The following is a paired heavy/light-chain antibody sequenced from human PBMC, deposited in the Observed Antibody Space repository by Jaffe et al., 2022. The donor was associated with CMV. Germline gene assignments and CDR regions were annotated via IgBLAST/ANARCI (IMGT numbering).Light chain of an antibody. V-gene: IGKV1-6*01. J-gene: IGKJ1*01. Sequence: AIQMTQSPSSLSASVGDRVTITCRASQDIRNDLGWYQQKPGKAPKLLVYAATSLQSGVSSRFSGSRSGTDFTLTISSLQPEDFATYYCLQIYNFPRTFGQGTKVDIK. CDR2: AAT. CDR1: QDIRND. CDR3: LQIYNFPRT.
Heavy chain of an antibody. CDR2: ISTSATNI. V-gene: IGHV3-48*02. CDR3: VRGHRVTDRLRVFEH. Sequence: EVQLVESGGGLLKPGGSLRLSCEASGFTFNSYSMSWVRQAPGKGLEWISYISTSATNIYYADSVKGRFTISRDNAKNSLFLQMNNLRDEDTAVYYCVRGHRVTDRLRVFEHWGQGTLVTVSS. CDR1: GFTFNSYS. J-gene: IGHJ4*02. D-gene: IGHD2-21*02.